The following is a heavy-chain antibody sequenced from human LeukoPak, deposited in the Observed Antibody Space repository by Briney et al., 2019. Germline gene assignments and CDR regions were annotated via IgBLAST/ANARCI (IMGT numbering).Heavy chain of an antibody. CDR2: INAGNGNT. CDR1: EYTFTEYA. D-gene: IGHD2-15*01. V-gene: IGHV1-3*01. CDR3: TRGRWSATTASYYLDF. Sequence: ASVKVSCKASEYTFTEYAVNWVRQAPGQRLEWMGWINAGNGNTKYAQKFQGRLTITRVTSASTAYMELSSLTFEDTAVYYCTRGRWSATTASYYLDFWGQGTLVTVSS. J-gene: IGHJ4*02.